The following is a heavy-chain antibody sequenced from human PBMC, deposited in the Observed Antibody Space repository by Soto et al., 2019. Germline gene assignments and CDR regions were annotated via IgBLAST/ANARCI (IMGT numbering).Heavy chain of an antibody. D-gene: IGHD3-22*01. CDR3: ARGVTYYYDSSGYYRQYFYH. V-gene: IGHV1-69*06. Sequence: ASVKVSCKASGYTFTGQYIHWVRQAPGQGLEWMGGIIPIFGTANYAQKFQGRVTITADKSTSTAYMELSSLRSEDTAVYYCARGVTYYYDSSGYYRQYFYHWGQGTLVTVSS. CDR2: IIPIFGTA. J-gene: IGHJ4*02. CDR1: GYTFTGQY.